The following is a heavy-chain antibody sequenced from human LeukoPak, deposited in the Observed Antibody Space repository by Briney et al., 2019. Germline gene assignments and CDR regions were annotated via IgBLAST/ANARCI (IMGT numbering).Heavy chain of an antibody. V-gene: IGHV4-39*01. CDR1: RGSISSSSYY. CDR2: IYYSGST. CDR3: ARPSITMVRGFDP. J-gene: IGHJ5*02. Sequence: SETLSLTCTVSRGSISSSSYYWGWIRQPPGKGLEWIGSIYYSGSTYYNPSLKSRVTISVDTSKNQFSLKLSSVTAADTAVCYCARPSITMVRGFDPWGQGTLVTVSS. D-gene: IGHD3-10*01.